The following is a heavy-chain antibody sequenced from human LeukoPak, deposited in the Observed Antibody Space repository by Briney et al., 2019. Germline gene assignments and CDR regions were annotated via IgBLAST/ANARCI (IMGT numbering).Heavy chain of an antibody. CDR3: ALHYCTNGVCYRPISYFDY. J-gene: IGHJ4*02. D-gene: IGHD2-8*01. CDR2: IRNSGGNT. Sequence: GGSLRLSCAASGITFSSYAMSWVRQAPGKGLESVSAIRNSGGNTYYADSVKGRFTISRDNSKNTLYLQMNSLRAEDTAVYYCALHYCTNGVCYRPISYFDYWGQGTLVTVSS. V-gene: IGHV3-23*01. CDR1: GITFSSYA.